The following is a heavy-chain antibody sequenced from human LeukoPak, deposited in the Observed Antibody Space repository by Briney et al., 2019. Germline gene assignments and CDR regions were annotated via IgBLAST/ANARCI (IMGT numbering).Heavy chain of an antibody. CDR3: VGSMVKSVPSLDY. CDR1: GFPFSRYD. Sequence: GGPLRLFCAASGFPFSRYDMLWVREAPGKTLEGVAVIWYNGSNKYYADSVKGRFTISRDNSKNTLYLQMNSLRAEDTAVYYCVGSMVKSVPSLDYWGQGTLVTASS. CDR2: IWYNGSNK. D-gene: IGHD5-18*01. J-gene: IGHJ4*02. V-gene: IGHV3-33*01.